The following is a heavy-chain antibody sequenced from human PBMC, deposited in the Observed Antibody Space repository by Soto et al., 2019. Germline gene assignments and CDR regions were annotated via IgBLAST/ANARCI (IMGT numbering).Heavy chain of an antibody. V-gene: IGHV2-5*02. CDR2: IYWDDDK. Sequence: QITLEESGPTLVKPTQTLTLTCTFSGFSLTTNGVGVGWIRQSPGKALEWLALIYWDDDKRYSPSLQSRLTIAKDTAKDQVVLTMTNMDPVDTATYFCTQNVGSGCGPFDYWGRGILVSVSS. D-gene: IGHD6-19*01. CDR3: TQNVGSGCGPFDY. CDR1: GFSLTTNGVG. J-gene: IGHJ4*02.